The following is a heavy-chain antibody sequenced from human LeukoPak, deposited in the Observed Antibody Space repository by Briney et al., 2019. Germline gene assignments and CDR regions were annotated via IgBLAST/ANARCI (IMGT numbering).Heavy chain of an antibody. D-gene: IGHD3-3*02. CDR2: ISDSGA. J-gene: IGHJ4*02. CDR1: AFTFSSYW. CDR3: ARHFITASLEWLSDY. Sequence: GGSLSLSCAGSAFTFSSYWMSWVRQAPGKGPEWVSGISDSGAYYADSVKGRFTISRDNAKNSLYLQMNSLRAEDMAVYYCARHFITASLEWLSDYWGQGTLVTVSS. V-gene: IGHV3-23*01.